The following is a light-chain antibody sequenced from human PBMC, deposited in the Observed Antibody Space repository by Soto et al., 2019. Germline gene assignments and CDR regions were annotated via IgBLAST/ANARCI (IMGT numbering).Light chain of an antibody. V-gene: IGKV1-5*01. CDR1: QNINTW. Sequence: DIQMTQSPSTLSASVGDRVTITCRASQNINTWLAWYQQRPGKAPKLLIYDASTLESGVPSRFSGSGSGPEFTLTISSLQPDDFATYYCQHYKSYSFTFGGGTKVEIK. J-gene: IGKJ4*01. CDR2: DAS. CDR3: QHYKSYSFT.